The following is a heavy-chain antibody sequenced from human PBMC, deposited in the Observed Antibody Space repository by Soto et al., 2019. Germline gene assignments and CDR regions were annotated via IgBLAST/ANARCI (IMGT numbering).Heavy chain of an antibody. Sequence: ASVKVSCKASGYTFTSYDINWVRQATGQGLEWMGWMNPNSGNTGYAQKFQGRVTMTRNTSISTAYMELSSLRSEDTAVYYCARGPGRYCSSTSCPLPFDPWGQGTLVTAPQ. CDR1: GYTFTSYD. D-gene: IGHD2-2*01. CDR2: MNPNSGNT. V-gene: IGHV1-8*01. J-gene: IGHJ5*02. CDR3: ARGPGRYCSSTSCPLPFDP.